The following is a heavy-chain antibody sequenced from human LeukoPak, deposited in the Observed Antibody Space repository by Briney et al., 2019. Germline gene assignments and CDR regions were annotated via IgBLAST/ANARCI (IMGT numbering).Heavy chain of an antibody. Sequence: SETLSLTCAVYGGSFSGYYWSWIRQPPGEGLEWIGEINHSGSTNCNPSLKSRVTISVDTSKNQFSLKLSSVTAADTAVYYCARGPVQRSGSYYFDYWGQGTLVTVSS. CDR2: INHSGST. J-gene: IGHJ4*02. D-gene: IGHD1-26*01. V-gene: IGHV4-34*01. CDR3: ARGPVQRSGSYYFDY. CDR1: GGSFSGYY.